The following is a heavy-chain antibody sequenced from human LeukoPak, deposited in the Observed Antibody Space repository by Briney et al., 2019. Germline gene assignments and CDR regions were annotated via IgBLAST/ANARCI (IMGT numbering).Heavy chain of an antibody. D-gene: IGHD1-26*01. CDR1: GYTFTNYY. CDR3: ARDRLTVGATWFDY. V-gene: IGHV1-2*02. Sequence: GASVKVSCKASGYTFTNYYIHWVRQAPGQGLEWMGWINPNSGGTNYAQKFQGRVTMTRDTSISTAYMELSRLRSDDTAVYYCARDRLTVGATWFDYWGQGTLVTVSS. J-gene: IGHJ4*02. CDR2: INPNSGGT.